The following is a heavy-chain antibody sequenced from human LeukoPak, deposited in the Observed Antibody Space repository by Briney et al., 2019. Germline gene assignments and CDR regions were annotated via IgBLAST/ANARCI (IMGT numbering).Heavy chain of an antibody. CDR1: GYGFTGCY. CDR3: ARDLRGLGDYFDY. CDR2: INPDSGGT. Sequence: GASVKLSCKAAGYGFTGCYIHWVRVGHGQGLGLMGLINPDSGGTTYSQKFQGRVTMTRDTSFSTASMDLSRLTSDDTAVYYCARDLRGLGDYFDYWGQGALVAVSS. V-gene: IGHV1-2*02. J-gene: IGHJ4*02. D-gene: IGHD3-10*01.